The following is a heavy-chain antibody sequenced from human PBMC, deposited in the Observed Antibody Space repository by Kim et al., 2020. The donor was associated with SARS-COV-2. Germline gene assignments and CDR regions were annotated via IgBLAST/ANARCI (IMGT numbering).Heavy chain of an antibody. CDR2: INARGTDR. CDR3: AKDRSGDYVTYFDY. D-gene: IGHD4-17*01. Sequence: GGSLRLSCAASGFTFTNYAMTWVRQAPGKGLEWVSSINARGTDRWYSDSVKGRFTMSRDNSKNTLYLQMNTLRAEDTAVYYCAKDRSGDYVTYFDYWGQGTLVTVSS. V-gene: IGHV3-23*01. J-gene: IGHJ4*02. CDR1: GFTFTNYA.